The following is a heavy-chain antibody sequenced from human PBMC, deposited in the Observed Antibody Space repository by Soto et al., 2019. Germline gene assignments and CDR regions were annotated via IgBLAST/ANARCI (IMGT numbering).Heavy chain of an antibody. D-gene: IGHD3-10*01. J-gene: IGHJ6*02. CDR1: GYTFTSYG. CDR2: ISAYNGNT. CDR3: ASNYLYYYGSGNTNYYGMDV. V-gene: IGHV1-18*01. Sequence: ASVKVSCKASGYTFTSYGISWWRQAPGQGLEWMGWISAYNGNTTYAQKLQGRVTMTTDTSTSTAYMELRSLRSDDTAVYYCASNYLYYYGSGNTNYYGMDVWGQGTTVTVSS.